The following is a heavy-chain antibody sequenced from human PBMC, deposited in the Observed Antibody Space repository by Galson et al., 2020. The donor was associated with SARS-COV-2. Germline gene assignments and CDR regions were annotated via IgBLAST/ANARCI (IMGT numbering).Heavy chain of an antibody. CDR3: ARHGMADTLGMAY. CDR2: LYPAVSET. J-gene: IGHJ4*02. D-gene: IGHD3-16*01. CDR1: GTTFTNYW. Sequence: GEPLKISCTGIGTTFTNYWRGWVRPMRGKVLGRMGMLYPAVSETRYSPSFQGQVTISADTSTATAYLQCSSLKASDTAIYYCARHGMADTLGMAYWGQGTQVTVST. V-gene: IGHV5-51*01.